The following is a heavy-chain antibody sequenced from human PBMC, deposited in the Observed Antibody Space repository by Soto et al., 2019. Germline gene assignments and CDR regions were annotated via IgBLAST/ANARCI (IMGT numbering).Heavy chain of an antibody. Sequence: SQTLSLTCAISGDSVSSNSAAWNWIRQSPSRGLEWLGRTYYRSKWYNDYAVSVKSRITINPDTSKNQFSLQLNSVTPEDTAVYYCANSGGIDYGDYYGMDVWGQGTTVTVSS. V-gene: IGHV6-1*01. CDR3: ANSGGIDYGDYYGMDV. D-gene: IGHD4-17*01. CDR2: TYYRSKWYN. CDR1: GDSVSSNSAA. J-gene: IGHJ6*02.